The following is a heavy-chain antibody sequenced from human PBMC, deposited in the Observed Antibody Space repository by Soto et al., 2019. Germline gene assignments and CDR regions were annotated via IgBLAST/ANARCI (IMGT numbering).Heavy chain of an antibody. D-gene: IGHD4-17*01. J-gene: IGHJ6*02. CDR3: ARRGHKDYPLNYYYGMDV. Sequence: SVKVSCKASGGTFSSYAISWVRQAPGQGLEWMGGIIPIFGTANYAQKFQGRVTITADESTSTAYMELSSLRSEDTAVYYCARRGHKDYPLNYYYGMDVWGQGTTVTVSS. CDR1: GGTFSSYA. V-gene: IGHV1-69*13. CDR2: IIPIFGTA.